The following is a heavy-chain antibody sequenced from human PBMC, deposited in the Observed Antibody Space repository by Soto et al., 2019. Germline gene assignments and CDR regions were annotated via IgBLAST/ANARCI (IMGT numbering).Heavy chain of an antibody. V-gene: IGHV4-31*03. CDR1: GGSISSGGYY. Sequence: NPSETLSLTCTVSGGSISSGGYYWSWIRQHPGKGLEWIGYIYYSGSTYYNPSLKSRVTISVDTSKNQFSLKLSSVTAADTAVYYCASKPPGRDGYAPWGQGTLVTVSS. CDR2: IYYSGST. J-gene: IGHJ5*02. D-gene: IGHD5-12*01. CDR3: ASKPPGRDGYAP.